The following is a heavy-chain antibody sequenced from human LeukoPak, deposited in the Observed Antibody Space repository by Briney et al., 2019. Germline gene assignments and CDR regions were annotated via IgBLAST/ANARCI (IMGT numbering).Heavy chain of an antibody. J-gene: IGHJ4*02. V-gene: IGHV4-39*01. CDR3: AAYRITTIVVPFDY. CDR1: GGSISSTYSY. D-gene: IGHD3-22*01. CDR2: IFHSGST. Sequence: SETLSLTCTVSGGSISSTYSYWGWIRQPPGKGLEGIGNIFHSGSTYSNPSLKSRLTISVDTSKNEFSLKLRSVTAADTAVYFCAAYRITTIVVPFDYWGQGALVTVSS.